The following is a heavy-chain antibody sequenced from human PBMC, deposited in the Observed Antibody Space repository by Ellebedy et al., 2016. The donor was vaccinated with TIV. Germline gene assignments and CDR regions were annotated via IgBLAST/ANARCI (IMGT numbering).Heavy chain of an antibody. CDR2: IYTSGST. CDR3: ARRAVSFWSGYSRVGYMDV. V-gene: IGHV4-4*07. CDR1: GGSISSYY. Sequence: GSLRLSXTVSGGSISSYYWSWIRQPAGKGLEWIGRIYTSGSTNYNPSLKSRVTMSVDTSKNQFSLKLSSVTAADTAVYYCARRAVSFWSGYSRVGYMDVWGKGTTVTVSS. J-gene: IGHJ6*03. D-gene: IGHD3-3*01.